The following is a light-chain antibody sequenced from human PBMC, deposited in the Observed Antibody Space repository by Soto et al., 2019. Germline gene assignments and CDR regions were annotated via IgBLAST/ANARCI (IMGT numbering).Light chain of an antibody. CDR1: SSNIGALYD. Sequence: QSVLTQPPSVSGAPGQRVTISCTGSSSNIGALYDVNWYQQLPGTAPKLLIYDNNNRPSGVPDRYSGSKSGTSASLAITGLQAEDEADYYCPSYDNSLSGHVVFGGGTKLTVL. CDR3: PSYDNSLSGHVV. V-gene: IGLV1-40*01. J-gene: IGLJ2*01. CDR2: DNN.